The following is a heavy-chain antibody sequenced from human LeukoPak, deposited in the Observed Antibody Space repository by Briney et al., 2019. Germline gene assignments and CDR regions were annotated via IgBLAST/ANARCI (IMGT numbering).Heavy chain of an antibody. D-gene: IGHD3-3*01. CDR3: ARANAIHYDFWSGYSGLFDY. V-gene: IGHV3-7*01. CDR1: GFTFSSYW. J-gene: IGHJ4*02. Sequence: GGSLRLSCAASGFTFSSYWMSWVRQAPGKGLEWVANIKQDGSEKYYVDSVKGRFTISRDNAKNSLYLQMNSLRAEDTAVYYCARANAIHYDFWSGYSGLFDYWGQGPWSPSPQ. CDR2: IKQDGSEK.